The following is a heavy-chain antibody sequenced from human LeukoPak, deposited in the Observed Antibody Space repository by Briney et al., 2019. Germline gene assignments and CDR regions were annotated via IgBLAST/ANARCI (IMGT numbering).Heavy chain of an antibody. V-gene: IGHV4-59*01. Sequence: PSETLSLTCTVSGGSISSYYWSWIRQPPGKGLEWIGYIYYSGSTNYNPSLKSRVTISVDTSKNQFSLKLSSVTAADTAVYYCARDLTYYYGSGSSHYGMDVWGKGTTVTASS. J-gene: IGHJ6*04. D-gene: IGHD3-10*01. CDR1: GGSISSYY. CDR3: ARDLTYYYGSGSSHYGMDV. CDR2: IYYSGST.